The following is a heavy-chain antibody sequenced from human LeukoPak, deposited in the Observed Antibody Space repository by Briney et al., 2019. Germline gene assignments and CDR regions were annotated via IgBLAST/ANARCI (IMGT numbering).Heavy chain of an antibody. V-gene: IGHV4-30-4*01. D-gene: IGHD3-22*01. CDR1: GGSISSGDYY. CDR3: ARPYYYDSRIDP. Sequence: SETLSLTCTVSGGSISSGDYYWSWIRQPPGKGLEWIAYMYYSGTTYFNPSLKSRVTMSADTSKNQLSLKLSSVTAADTAVYYCARPYYYDSRIDPWGQGILVTVSS. CDR2: MYYSGTT. J-gene: IGHJ5*02.